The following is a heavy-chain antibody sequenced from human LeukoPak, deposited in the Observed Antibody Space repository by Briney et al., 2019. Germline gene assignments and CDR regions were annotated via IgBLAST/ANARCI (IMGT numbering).Heavy chain of an antibody. J-gene: IGHJ4*02. V-gene: IGHV3-7*01. CDR2: IKEDGTEK. CDR3: TRDRGWQQFDY. CDR1: GFTFSSYE. D-gene: IGHD5-24*01. Sequence: PGGSLRLSCAASGFTFSSYEMNWVRQAPGKGLERVANIKEDGTEKYYVESVRGRFTISRENRKNSLYLQMSSLRDDDTAVYYCTRDRGWQQFDYWGQGTLVTVSS.